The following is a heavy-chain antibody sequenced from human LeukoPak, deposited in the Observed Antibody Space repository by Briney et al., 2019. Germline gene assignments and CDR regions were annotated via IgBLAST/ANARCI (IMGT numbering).Heavy chain of an antibody. Sequence: ASVKVSCKASGYTFTGYYIHWVRQAPGQGFEWMGWINPNSGGTNYAQKFQGRVTMTRDTSISTAYMELSRLRSDDTAVYYCARRVRYGDYVRLDYWGQGTLVTVSS. D-gene: IGHD4-17*01. CDR2: INPNSGGT. CDR1: GYTFTGYY. J-gene: IGHJ4*02. CDR3: ARRVRYGDYVRLDY. V-gene: IGHV1-2*02.